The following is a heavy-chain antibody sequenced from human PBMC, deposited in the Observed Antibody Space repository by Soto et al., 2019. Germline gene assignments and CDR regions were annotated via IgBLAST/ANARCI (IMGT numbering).Heavy chain of an antibody. Sequence: PSETLSLTCTVSGGSISSGGYYWSWIRQHPGKGLEWIGYIYYSGSTYYNPSLKSRVTISVDTSKNQFSLKLSSVTAADTAVYYCARGVFLEWLLFDYWGQGTLVTVSS. D-gene: IGHD3-3*01. J-gene: IGHJ4*02. CDR2: IYYSGST. CDR1: GGSISSGGYY. V-gene: IGHV4-31*03. CDR3: ARGVFLEWLLFDY.